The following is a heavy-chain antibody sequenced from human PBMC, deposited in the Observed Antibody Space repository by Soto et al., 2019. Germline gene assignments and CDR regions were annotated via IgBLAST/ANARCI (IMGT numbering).Heavy chain of an antibody. Sequence: VGSLRLSCAASGFTFSSYAMSWVRQAPGKGLEWISGIGVSGGRTYYADSVKGRFTITRDNSKKSLDLEMSSLRDEDTAVYYCASHYDMWSGYLSPVDYWGQGTLVTVSS. CDR3: ASHYDMWSGYLSPVDY. V-gene: IGHV3-23*01. J-gene: IGHJ4*02. CDR2: IGVSGGRT. CDR1: GFTFSSYA. D-gene: IGHD3-3*01.